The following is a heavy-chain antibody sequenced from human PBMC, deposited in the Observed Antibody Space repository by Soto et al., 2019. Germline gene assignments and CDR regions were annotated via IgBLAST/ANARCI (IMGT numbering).Heavy chain of an antibody. CDR3: AGGERRGSPNYYDSSGYYSRDAFDI. J-gene: IGHJ3*02. Sequence: PGGSLRLSCAASGFTFSSYAMSWVRQAPGKGLEWVSAISGSGGSTYYADSVKGRFTISRDNSKNTLYLQMNSLRAEDTAVYYCAGGERRGSPNYYDSSGYYSRDAFDIWGQGTMVTVSS. CDR2: ISGSGGST. CDR1: GFTFSSYA. D-gene: IGHD3-22*01. V-gene: IGHV3-23*01.